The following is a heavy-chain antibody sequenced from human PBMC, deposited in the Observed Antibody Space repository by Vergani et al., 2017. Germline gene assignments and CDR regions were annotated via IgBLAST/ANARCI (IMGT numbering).Heavy chain of an antibody. CDR3: ARGRGDNWYFDL. J-gene: IGHJ2*01. Sequence: VQLVETGGGLVQPGGSLRLSCAASGFTVSSNYMSWVRQAPGKGLEWIGSINYVGRTYYIPSLQSRATVFVDTSKNQFSLNLTSVTAADTAVYYCARGRGDNWYFDLWGRGTLVTVSS. V-gene: IGHV4-59*04. D-gene: IGHD3-16*01. CDR2: INYVGRT. CDR1: GFTVSSNY.